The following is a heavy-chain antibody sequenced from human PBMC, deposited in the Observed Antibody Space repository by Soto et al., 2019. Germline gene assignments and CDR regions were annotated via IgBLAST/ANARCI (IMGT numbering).Heavy chain of an antibody. CDR3: ARDDVCRGGGCPPPYYYRAV. D-gene: IGHD2-15*01. J-gene: IGHJ6*03. Sequence: GGSLRLSCAASGFPFSSYGMHWVRQAPGKGLEWVAVIWYDGSNKYYADSVKGRFTISRDNSKNTLYLQMNSLRAEDTAVYYWARDDVCRGGGCPPPYYYRAVGGKGTTVPVSS. CDR1: GFPFSSYG. V-gene: IGHV3-33*01. CDR2: IWYDGSNK.